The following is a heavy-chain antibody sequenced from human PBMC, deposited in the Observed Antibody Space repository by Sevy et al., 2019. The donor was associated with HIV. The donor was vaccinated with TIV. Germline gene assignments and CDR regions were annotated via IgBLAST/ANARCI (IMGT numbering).Heavy chain of an antibody. J-gene: IGHJ4*02. CDR1: GGTFSSYA. D-gene: IGHD2-15*01. Sequence: ASVKVSCKASGGTFSSYAISWVRQAPGQGLEWMGGIIPIFGTANYAQKFQGRVTITGDESTSTAYMELSSLRSEDTAVYYCASPLGRYCSGGSCPHYYWGQGTLVTVSS. CDR3: ASPLGRYCSGGSCPHYY. V-gene: IGHV1-69*13. CDR2: IIPIFGTA.